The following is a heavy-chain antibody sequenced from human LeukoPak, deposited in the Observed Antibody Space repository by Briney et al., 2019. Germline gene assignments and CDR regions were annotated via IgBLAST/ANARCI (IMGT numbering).Heavy chain of an antibody. CDR3: ASEFGSYYYYYMDV. CDR1: GFTFSSYW. CDR2: IKQDGSEK. V-gene: IGHV3-7*01. J-gene: IGHJ6*03. D-gene: IGHD3-16*01. Sequence: PGGSLRLSCAGSGFTFSSYWMSWVRQAPGKGLEWVASIKQDGSEKYYVDSVKGRFTISRDNAKNSLYLQMNSLRAEDTAVYYCASEFGSYYYYYMDVWGKGTTVTVSS.